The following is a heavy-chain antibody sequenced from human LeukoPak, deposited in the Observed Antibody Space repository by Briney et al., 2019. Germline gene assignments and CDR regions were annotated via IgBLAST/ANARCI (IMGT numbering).Heavy chain of an antibody. V-gene: IGHV3-23*01. J-gene: IGHJ5*02. CDR2: ISGSGGDT. CDR3: ARLYGTYPGWFDP. CDR1: GFTFSSYA. Sequence: GGSLRLSCAASGFTFSSYAMSWVRQAPGKGLEWVSIISGSGGDTYYADSVKGRSTISRDNSKNTLYLQMNSLRAEDTAVYYCARLYGTYPGWFDPWGQGTLVTVSS. D-gene: IGHD4-17*01.